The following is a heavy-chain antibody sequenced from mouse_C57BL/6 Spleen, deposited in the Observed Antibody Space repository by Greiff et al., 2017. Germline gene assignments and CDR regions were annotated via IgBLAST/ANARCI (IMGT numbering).Heavy chain of an antibody. D-gene: IGHD2-1*01. CDR2: INPNNGGT. CDR1: GYTFTDYN. V-gene: IGHV1-22*01. CDR3: ARGGIYYGNSWFAY. J-gene: IGHJ3*01. Sequence: EVQLQQSGPELVKPGASVKMSCKASGYTFTDYNMHWVKQSHGKSLEWIGYINPNNGGTSYNQKFKGKATLTVNKSSSTAYMELRSLTSEDSAVYYCARGGIYYGNSWFAYWGQGTLVTVSA.